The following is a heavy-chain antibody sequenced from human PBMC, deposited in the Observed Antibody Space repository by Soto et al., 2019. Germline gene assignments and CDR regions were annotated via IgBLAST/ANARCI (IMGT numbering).Heavy chain of an antibody. CDR1: GFTFSGSA. J-gene: IGHJ4*02. V-gene: IGHV3-23*01. D-gene: IGHD5-12*01. CDR2: ISGGGST. CDR3: ARHKGDIVARPPDH. Sequence: EVQLSESGGGLVQPGGSLRLSCGGAGFTFSGSAVSWVRQAPGRGLEWVSGISGGGSTEYADSVKGRFGISRDNSKDTVYLYMNSLRDDDTAVYYCARHKGDIVARPPDHWGQGILVTVSS.